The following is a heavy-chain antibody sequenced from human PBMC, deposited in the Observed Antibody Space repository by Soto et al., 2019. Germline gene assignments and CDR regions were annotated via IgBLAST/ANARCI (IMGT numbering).Heavy chain of an antibody. D-gene: IGHD3-22*01. Sequence: EVQLVESGGGLVQPGGSLRLSCAASGFTFSSYWMHWVRQAPGKGPIWVSRINSDGSSTNYADSVKGRFTISRDNTKNTLYLQMNSLRAEDTSVYYCARVPTYDSSGYYPDYWGQGTLVTVSS. CDR2: INSDGSST. CDR3: ARVPTYDSSGYYPDY. CDR1: GFTFSSYW. J-gene: IGHJ4*02. V-gene: IGHV3-74*01.